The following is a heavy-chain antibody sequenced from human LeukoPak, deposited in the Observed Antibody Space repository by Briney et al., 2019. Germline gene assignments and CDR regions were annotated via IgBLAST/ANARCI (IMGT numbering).Heavy chain of an antibody. CDR2: IYWDGGDT. CDR3: ARVIQSDYHYYMDV. D-gene: IGHD2-21*01. CDR1: GFTFDDYG. J-gene: IGHJ6*03. V-gene: IGHV3-20*04. Sequence: GGSLRLSCAASGFTFDDYGMNWVRQAPGKGLEWVSGIYWDGGDTAYADSVKGRFTISRDNAKNSLYLQMNSLRAEDTALFYCARVIQSDYHYYMDVWGKGTTVTVSS.